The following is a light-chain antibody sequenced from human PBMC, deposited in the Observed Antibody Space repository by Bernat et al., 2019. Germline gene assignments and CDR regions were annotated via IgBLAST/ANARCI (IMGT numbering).Light chain of an antibody. CDR1: QDISKY. J-gene: IGKJ4*01. CDR2: GAS. V-gene: IGKV1-16*01. Sequence: DIQMTQSPSSLSASVGDRVTITCRATQDISKYLTWYQHRPGQAPKSLIYGASTLYSGVPSRFRCSGSGTDFTLTISSLQPEDLATYYCQKYDRYPLTFGGGTKVEVK. CDR3: QKYDRYPLT.